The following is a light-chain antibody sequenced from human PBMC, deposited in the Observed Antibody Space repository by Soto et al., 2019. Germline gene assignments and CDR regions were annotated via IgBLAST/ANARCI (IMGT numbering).Light chain of an antibody. V-gene: IGLV1-44*01. CDR3: ASWDDGLNGVV. CDR1: NSNIGSNT. Sequence: QSVLTQPPSASGTPGQRVTISCSGSNSNIGSNTVNWYQQLPGTAPKLLIYSNNQRPSGVPGRFSDSKSGTSASLAISGLQSEDEADYYCASWDDGLNGVVFGGGTKLTVL. CDR2: SNN. J-gene: IGLJ2*01.